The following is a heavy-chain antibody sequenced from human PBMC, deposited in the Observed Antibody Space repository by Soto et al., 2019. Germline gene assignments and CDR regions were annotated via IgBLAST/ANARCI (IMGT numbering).Heavy chain of an antibody. V-gene: IGHV1-69*06. CDR3: ARNGEPAVAPLYNWFDP. Sequence: QVQLVQSGVEVKKPGSSVKVSCKASGGTFSSYAISWVRQAPGQGLEWMGGIIPIFGTANYAQKFQGRVTITADKSTSTAYMELSSLRSEDTAVYYCARNGEPAVAPLYNWFDPWGQGTLVTVSS. J-gene: IGHJ5*02. D-gene: IGHD6-19*01. CDR1: GGTFSSYA. CDR2: IIPIFGTA.